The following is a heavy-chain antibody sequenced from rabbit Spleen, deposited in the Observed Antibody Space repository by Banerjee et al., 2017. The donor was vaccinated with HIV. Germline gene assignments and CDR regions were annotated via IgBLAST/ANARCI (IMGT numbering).Heavy chain of an antibody. Sequence: ELKESGGRLVTPGGSLTLSCKASGIDLMSIAMSWVRQAPGKGLEWIACINAVTGRPVYANWAKGRFTFSKISSTMVILQMTSLTAADTATYFCARDEVYADYAGFGYATLHYFNLWGPGTLVTVS. CDR1: GIDLMSIAM. V-gene: IGHV1S45*01. CDR3: ARDEVYADYAGFGYATLHYFNL. CDR2: INAVTGRP. D-gene: IGHD3-3*01. J-gene: IGHJ4*01.